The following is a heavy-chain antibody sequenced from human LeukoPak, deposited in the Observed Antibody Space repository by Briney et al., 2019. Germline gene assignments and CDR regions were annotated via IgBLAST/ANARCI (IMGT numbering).Heavy chain of an antibody. V-gene: IGHV3-23*01. CDR1: GFTFSSYA. Sequence: GGSLRLSCAASGFTFSSYAMSWVRQAPGKGLEWVSAISGSGGSTYYADSVKGRFTISRDNSKNTLYLQMNSLRAEDTAVYYRAKDRVLLWFGELYYFDYWGQGTLVTVSS. CDR3: AKDRVLLWFGELYYFDY. CDR2: ISGSGGST. D-gene: IGHD3-10*01. J-gene: IGHJ4*02.